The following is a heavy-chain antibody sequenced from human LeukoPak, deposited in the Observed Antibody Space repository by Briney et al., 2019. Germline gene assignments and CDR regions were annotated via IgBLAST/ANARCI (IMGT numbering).Heavy chain of an antibody. V-gene: IGHV3-23*01. J-gene: IGHJ6*03. CDR3: ARALNTMVRGVFQGHMDV. CDR2: ISGSGGST. D-gene: IGHD3-10*01. Sequence: GGSLRLSCAASGFTFSNYAMSWVRQAPGKGLEWVSTISGSGGSTYYADSVKGRFTISRDNSKNTLYLQMDSLRVDDTAVYYCARALNTMVRGVFQGHMDVWGIGTAVAISS. CDR1: GFTFSNYA.